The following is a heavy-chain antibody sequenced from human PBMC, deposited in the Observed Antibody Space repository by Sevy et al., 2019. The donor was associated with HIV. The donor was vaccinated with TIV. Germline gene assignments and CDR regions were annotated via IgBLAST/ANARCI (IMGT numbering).Heavy chain of an antibody. V-gene: IGHV4-59*13. CDR1: GGSISSYY. CDR2: IYYSGST. D-gene: IGHD3-22*01. Sequence: SETLSLTCTVSGGSISSYYWSWIRQSPGKGLEWIGYIYYSGSTNYNPSLKSRVTISVDTSKNQFSLKLSSVTAADTAVYYCARGPNPYYYDSSGHPYGMDVWGQGTTVTVSS. CDR3: ARGPNPYYYDSSGHPYGMDV. J-gene: IGHJ6*02.